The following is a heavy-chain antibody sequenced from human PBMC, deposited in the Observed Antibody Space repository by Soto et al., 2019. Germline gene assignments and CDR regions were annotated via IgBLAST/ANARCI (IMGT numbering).Heavy chain of an antibody. CDR2: LVGSGADK. Sequence: PGGSLRLSCVGSGFDFSAYAMNWVRQAPGKGLQWISGLVGSGADKNYADSVRGRFTISRDNSKSTLYLQMNSLRAEDTAVYYCAKDRDGGNSDLVYYYYYGMDVWGQGTTVTVSS. D-gene: IGHD2-21*02. CDR3: AKDRDGGNSDLVYYYYYGMDV. CDR1: GFDFSAYA. V-gene: IGHV3-23*01. J-gene: IGHJ6*02.